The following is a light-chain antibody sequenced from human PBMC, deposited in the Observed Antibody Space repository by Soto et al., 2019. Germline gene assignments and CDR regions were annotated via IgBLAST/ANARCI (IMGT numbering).Light chain of an antibody. J-gene: IGLJ1*01. CDR1: SSDIGGYKH. Sequence: QPALTQPASVSGSPGQSIPISCTGTSSDIGGYKHVSWYQQHPGKAPKLMIYEVSNRPSGVSNRFSGSKSGNTASLTISGLQAEDEADYYCSSYTTSSTQVFGTGTKVTVL. CDR2: EVS. CDR3: SSYTTSSTQV. V-gene: IGLV2-14*01.